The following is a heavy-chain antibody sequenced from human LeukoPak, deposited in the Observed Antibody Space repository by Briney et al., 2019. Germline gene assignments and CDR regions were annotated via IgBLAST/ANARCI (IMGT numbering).Heavy chain of an antibody. D-gene: IGHD2-15*01. Sequence: GASVKVSCKASGYTFTGYYMHWVRQAPGQGLEWMGWINPNSGGTNYAQKFQGRVTMTRDTSISTAYVELSRLRSDDTAVYYCETRLYCSGGSCYIPNSYYFDYWGQGTLVTVSS. J-gene: IGHJ4*02. CDR2: INPNSGGT. V-gene: IGHV1-2*02. CDR1: GYTFTGYY. CDR3: ETRLYCSGGSCYIPNSYYFDY.